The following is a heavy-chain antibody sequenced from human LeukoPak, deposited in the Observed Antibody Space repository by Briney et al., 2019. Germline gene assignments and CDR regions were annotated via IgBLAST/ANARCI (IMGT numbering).Heavy chain of an antibody. CDR1: GFTFTSHA. J-gene: IGHJ4*02. V-gene: IGHV3-30*18. Sequence: PGGSLRLSCAASGFTFTSHAMNWVRQAPGKGLEWVAVISYDGSNKYYADSVKGRFTISRDTSKNTLYLQMNSLRGEDTAVYDCAKLGTTSVTTGYWGKGTLVTVSS. CDR3: AKLGTTSVTTGY. D-gene: IGHD4-17*01. CDR2: ISYDGSNK.